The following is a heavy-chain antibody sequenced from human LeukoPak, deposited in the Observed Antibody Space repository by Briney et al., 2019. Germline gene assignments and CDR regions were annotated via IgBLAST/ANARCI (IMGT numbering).Heavy chain of an antibody. CDR2: ISGSGGST. CDR3: AKDSPSLLYYFDY. V-gene: IGHV3-23*01. CDR1: GFTFSSYA. J-gene: IGHJ4*02. Sequence: PGVSLRLSCEAFGFTFSSYAMSWVRQAPGKGLEWVSAISGSGGSTYYADSVKGRFTISRDNSKNTLYLQMNSLRAEDTAVYYCAKDSPSLLYYFDYWGQGTLVTVSS.